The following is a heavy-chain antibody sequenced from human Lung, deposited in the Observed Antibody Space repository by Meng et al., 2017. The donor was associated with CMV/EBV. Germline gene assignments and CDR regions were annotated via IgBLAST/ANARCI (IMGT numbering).Heavy chain of an antibody. CDR1: GFTFSSYS. J-gene: IGHJ6*02. Sequence: SXAASGFTFSSYSINWVRQAPGKGLEWVSSISSRSSYIYYADSVKGRFTISRDNAKNSLYLQMNSLRAEDTAVYYCAREFCSSSSCYPPDVWGQGTTVXVSS. CDR3: AREFCSSSSCYPPDV. V-gene: IGHV3-21*01. D-gene: IGHD2-2*01. CDR2: ISSRSSYI.